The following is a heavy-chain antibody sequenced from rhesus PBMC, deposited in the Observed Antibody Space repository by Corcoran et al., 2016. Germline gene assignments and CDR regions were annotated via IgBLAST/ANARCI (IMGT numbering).Heavy chain of an antibody. V-gene: IGHV4-80*01. CDR3: ARYSTVDTATAYSFDY. Sequence: QVQLQESGPGLVKPSETLSLTCAVSGGSFSSSWWSWIRQRQGKGLEWIWEINGNRVSTTYNPSLKGRVTLAKDASKNQVSLKLSSVTAADTAVYYCARYSTVDTATAYSFDYWGQGVLVTVSS. CDR1: GGSFSSSW. D-gene: IGHD5-12*01. J-gene: IGHJ4*01. CDR2: INGNRVST.